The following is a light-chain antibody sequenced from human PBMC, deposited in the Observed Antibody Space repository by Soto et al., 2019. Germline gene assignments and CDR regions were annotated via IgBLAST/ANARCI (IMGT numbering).Light chain of an antibody. CDR1: QSVSSSY. CDR2: GAS. V-gene: IGKV3-20*01. Sequence: EIRLRQSPGTLSLSPGERATLSCRASQSVSSSYFAWYQQRFGQAPRLLIYGASSRATGIPDRFSGSGSGTDFTLTISRLEPEDFAVYYCQQYGSSSWTFGQGTKV. J-gene: IGKJ1*01. CDR3: QQYGSSSWT.